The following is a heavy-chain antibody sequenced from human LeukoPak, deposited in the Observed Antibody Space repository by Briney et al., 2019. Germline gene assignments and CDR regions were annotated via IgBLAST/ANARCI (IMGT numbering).Heavy chain of an antibody. D-gene: IGHD3-3*01. CDR1: GFSFKNYS. CDR3: ARDVGVVMFDY. J-gene: IGHJ4*02. CDR2: ICGDCGNT. V-gene: IGHV3-23*01. Sequence: GGSLRLSCAASGFSFKNYSMNWVRQTPGKGLEWVSTICGDCGNTHYADSVKGRFTISRDDSKNTLWLQMSSLRAEDSALYYCARDVGVVMFDYWGQGTLVTVSS.